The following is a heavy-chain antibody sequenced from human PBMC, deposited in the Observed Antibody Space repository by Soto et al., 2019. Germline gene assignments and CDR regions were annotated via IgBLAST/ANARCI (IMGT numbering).Heavy chain of an antibody. J-gene: IGHJ3*02. CDR3: ARVGGNDAFDI. Sequence: GGSLRLSCAASGFTFSSYSMNWVRQAPGKGLEWVSSISSSSYIYYADSVKDRFDITRDNAKNSLYLQMNSLRAEDTAVYYCARVGGNDAFDIWGQGTMVTVSS. V-gene: IGHV3-21*01. CDR1: GFTFSSYS. CDR2: ISSSSYI. D-gene: IGHD1-26*01.